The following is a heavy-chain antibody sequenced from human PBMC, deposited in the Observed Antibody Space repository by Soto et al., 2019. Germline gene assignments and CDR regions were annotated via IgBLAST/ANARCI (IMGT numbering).Heavy chain of an antibody. CDR3: TRGPRPSSSGTGAY. V-gene: IGHV3-74*03. CDR1: GFIVSVYW. Sequence: GGPLRLCCEAYGFIVSVYWKHWVSQVPGKGPGWVSRINEDAVTTTYADSVKGRFTISRDTDKNTLYLQFDSLRVEDTAMYYCTRGPRPSSSGTGAYWGPGA. J-gene: IGHJ4*02. D-gene: IGHD1-26*01. CDR2: INEDAVTT.